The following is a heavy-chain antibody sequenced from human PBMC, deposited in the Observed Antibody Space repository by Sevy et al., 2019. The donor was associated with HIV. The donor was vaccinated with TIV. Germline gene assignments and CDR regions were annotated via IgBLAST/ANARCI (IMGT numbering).Heavy chain of an antibody. CDR3: ARDLTGYSSSSGAYYYYGMDV. Sequence: GGSLRLSCAASGFTFSDYYMSWIRQAPGKGLEWVSYISSSSSYTNYADSVKGRFTISRDNAKNSLYLQMNSLRAEDTAVYYCARDLTGYSSSSGAYYYYGMDVWGQGTTVTVSS. D-gene: IGHD6-13*01. CDR2: ISSSSSYT. V-gene: IGHV3-11*06. J-gene: IGHJ6*02. CDR1: GFTFSDYY.